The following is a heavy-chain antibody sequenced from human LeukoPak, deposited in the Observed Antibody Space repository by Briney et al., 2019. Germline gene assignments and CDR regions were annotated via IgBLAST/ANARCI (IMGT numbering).Heavy chain of an antibody. Sequence: SETLSLTCAAYGGSFSGYYWSWIRQPPGKGLEWIGEINHSGSTNYNPSLKSRVTISVDTSKNQFSLKLSSVTAADTAVYYCARLNRFLEWLLYGMDVWGQGTTVTVSS. J-gene: IGHJ6*02. CDR3: ARLNRFLEWLLYGMDV. D-gene: IGHD3-3*01. V-gene: IGHV4-34*01. CDR1: GGSFSGYY. CDR2: INHSGST.